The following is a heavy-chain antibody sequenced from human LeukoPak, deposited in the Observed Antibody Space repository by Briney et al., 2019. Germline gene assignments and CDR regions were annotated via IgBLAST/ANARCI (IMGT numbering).Heavy chain of an antibody. V-gene: IGHV3-33*01. J-gene: IGHJ4*02. CDR3: ARGGYYDILTGYLDY. Sequence: PGRSLRLSCAASGFTFSSYGMHWVRQAPGKGLEWVAVIWYDGSNKYYADSVKGRFTISRDNSKNTLCLQMNSLRAEDTAVYYCARGGYYDILTGYLDYWGQGTLVTVSS. CDR2: IWYDGSNK. CDR1: GFTFSSYG. D-gene: IGHD3-9*01.